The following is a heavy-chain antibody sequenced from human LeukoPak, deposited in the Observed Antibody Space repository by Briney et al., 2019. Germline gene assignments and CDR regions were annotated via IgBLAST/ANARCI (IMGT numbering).Heavy chain of an antibody. V-gene: IGHV4-59*08. CDR2: IFNRGST. CDR3: ARQWVTLPGFSYYYVIDV. Sequence: PSETLSLTCTVSGRSISSLYWSWIRHPPGEGPVWIGYIFNRGSTNYIPSLKSRVTISVDTSKCQFSLRLSSVTAAGTAVYYCARQWVTLPGFSYYYVIDVGGQGTTVTVSS. J-gene: IGHJ6*02. CDR1: GRSISSLY. D-gene: IGHD2-21*02.